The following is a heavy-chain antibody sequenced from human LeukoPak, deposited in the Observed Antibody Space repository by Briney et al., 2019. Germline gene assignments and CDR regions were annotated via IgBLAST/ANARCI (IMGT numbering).Heavy chain of an antibody. Sequence: GASVKVSCKASGYTFTSYYMHWVRQAPGQGLEWMGIIYPSGGTTNYAQKFQGRVTMTRGTSTSTVYMELSSLRSEDTAMYYCAREGVAATDRYLDYWGQGTLVTVSS. CDR2: IYPSGGTT. J-gene: IGHJ4*02. CDR3: AREGVAATDRYLDY. D-gene: IGHD6-13*01. CDR1: GYTFTSYY. V-gene: IGHV1-46*01.